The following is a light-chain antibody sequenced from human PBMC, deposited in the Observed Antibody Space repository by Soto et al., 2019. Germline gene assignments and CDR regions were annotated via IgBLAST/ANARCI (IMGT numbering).Light chain of an antibody. J-gene: IGLJ1*01. Sequence: QSVLTQPASVSGSPGQSITISCTGTSSDVGAYNFVWWYQQHPGKVPKLMIYEVSNRPSGVSNRFSGSKSGNTASLTISGLQAEDEADYYCSSYTTTNTYVFGTATKVTVL. CDR2: EVS. CDR3: SSYTTTNTYV. V-gene: IGLV2-14*03. CDR1: SSDVGAYNF.